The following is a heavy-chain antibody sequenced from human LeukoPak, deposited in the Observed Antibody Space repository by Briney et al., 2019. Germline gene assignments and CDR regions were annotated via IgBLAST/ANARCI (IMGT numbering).Heavy chain of an antibody. Sequence: PGKSLRLSCAASGFTFSGYPIHWVRQAPGKGLEWVAVISYDGSNKYYADSVKGRFTISRDNSKNTLYLQMNSLRAEDTAVYYCARDRSVVGAFFDYWGQGTLVTVSS. J-gene: IGHJ4*02. CDR2: ISYDGSNK. CDR3: ARDRSVVGAFFDY. CDR1: GFTFSGYP. D-gene: IGHD1-26*01. V-gene: IGHV3-30-3*01.